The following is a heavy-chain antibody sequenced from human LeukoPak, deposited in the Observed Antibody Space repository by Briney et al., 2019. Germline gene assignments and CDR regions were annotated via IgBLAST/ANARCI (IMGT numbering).Heavy chain of an antibody. V-gene: IGHV3-74*01. J-gene: IGHJ4*02. D-gene: IGHD1-14*01. Sequence: QAGGSLRLSCAGSELTFSFYAMTWVRQAPGKGLVWVARINPGGSSITYADSVEGRFTISRDNAKNTLYLQMDSLRAEDTGVYYCARSNQADDYWGQGTLVTVSS. CDR2: INPGGSSI. CDR1: ELTFSFYA. CDR3: ARSNQADDY.